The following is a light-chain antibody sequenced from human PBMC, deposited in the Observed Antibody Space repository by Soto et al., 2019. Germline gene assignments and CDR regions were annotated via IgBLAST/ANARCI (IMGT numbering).Light chain of an antibody. J-gene: IGLJ2*01. CDR1: SSNIGAGYD. CDR3: QSYDSSLTLVV. Sequence: QSVLTQRPSVSGAPGQRVTISCTGSSSNIGAGYDVHWYQQLPGTAPKLLIYGNSNRPSGVPDRFSGSKSGTSASLAITGLQAEDEADYYCQSYDSSLTLVVFGGGTKLTVL. V-gene: IGLV1-40*01. CDR2: GNS.